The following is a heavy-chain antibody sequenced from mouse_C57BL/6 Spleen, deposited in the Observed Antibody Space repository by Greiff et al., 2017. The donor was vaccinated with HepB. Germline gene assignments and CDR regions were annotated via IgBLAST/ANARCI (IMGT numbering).Heavy chain of an antibody. Sequence: QVQLKESGPGLVQPSQSLSITCTASGFSLTSYGVHWVRQSPGKGLEWLGVIWRGGSTDYDAAFMSRLSITKDNSKCQVIFKMNSLQADDTAIYYCARRRDYGDDDYAMDYWGQGTSVTVSS. CDR1: GFSLTSYG. V-gene: IGHV2-5*01. CDR2: IWRGGST. D-gene: IGHD2-2*01. CDR3: ARRRDYGDDDYAMDY. J-gene: IGHJ4*01.